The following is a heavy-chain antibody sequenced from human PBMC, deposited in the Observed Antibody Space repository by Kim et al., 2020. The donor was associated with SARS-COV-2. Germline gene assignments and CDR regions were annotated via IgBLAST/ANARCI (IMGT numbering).Heavy chain of an antibody. V-gene: IGHV3-74*01. J-gene: IGHJ4*02. CDR3: ASLTTIAAAGTPTDY. Sequence: DSVKGRFTSSRDNAKNTLYLQMNSLRAEDTAVYYCASLTTIAAAGTPTDYWGQGTLVTVSS. D-gene: IGHD6-13*01.